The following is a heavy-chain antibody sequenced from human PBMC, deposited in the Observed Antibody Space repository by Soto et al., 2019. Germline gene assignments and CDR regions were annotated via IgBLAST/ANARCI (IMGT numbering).Heavy chain of an antibody. Sequence: GGSLRLSCAASGFTFDDYAMHWVRQAPGKGLEWGSGISRNSGSIGCADAVKGRFTISRDNAKKSLYLQIKSLRPEDTALYYCVKDYDSSGYYPDFWGQGTRVTSP. D-gene: IGHD3-22*01. CDR2: ISRNSGSI. J-gene: IGHJ4*02. V-gene: IGHV3-9*01. CDR3: VKDYDSSGYYPDF. CDR1: GFTFDDYA.